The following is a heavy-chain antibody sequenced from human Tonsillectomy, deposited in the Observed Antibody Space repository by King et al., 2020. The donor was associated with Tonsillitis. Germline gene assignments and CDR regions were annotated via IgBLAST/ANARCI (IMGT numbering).Heavy chain of an antibody. J-gene: IGHJ5*02. Sequence: LQLQESGPGLVKPSETLSLTCTVSGGSISSSSYYWGWIRQPPGKGLEWIGSIYYSGSTYYNPSLKSRVTISVDTSKNQFTLKLSSVTAADTAVYYCARHTLGYCSSTSCYPGWFDPWGQGTLVTVSS. CDR3: ARHTLGYCSSTSCYPGWFDP. CDR2: IYYSGST. D-gene: IGHD2-2*01. CDR1: GGSISSSSYY. V-gene: IGHV4-39*01.